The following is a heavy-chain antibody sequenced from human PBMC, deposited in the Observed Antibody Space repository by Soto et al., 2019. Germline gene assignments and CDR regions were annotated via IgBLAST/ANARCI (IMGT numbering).Heavy chain of an antibody. CDR2: IYYSGST. J-gene: IGHJ4*02. V-gene: IGHV4-30-4*08. CDR3: ARTPPLGYFDY. Sequence: SETLSLTCTVSGASISGYHWSWIRQPPGKGLEWIGYIYYSGSTYYNPSLKSRVTISVDTSKNQFSLKLSSVTAADTAVYYCARTPPLGYFDYWGQGTLVTVSS. CDR1: GASISGYH.